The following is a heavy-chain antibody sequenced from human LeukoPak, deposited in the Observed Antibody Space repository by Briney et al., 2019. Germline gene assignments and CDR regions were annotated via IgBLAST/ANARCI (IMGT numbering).Heavy chain of an antibody. CDR1: GGTFSSYA. Sequence: SVKVSCKASGGTFSSYAISWVRQAPGHGLEWMGGIIPIFGTANYAQKFQGRVTITTDESTSTAYMELSSLRSEDTAVYYCANHRRNYYGSGLEATNAYYYYYMDVWSKGTTVTVSS. V-gene: IGHV1-69*05. CDR2: IIPIFGTA. CDR3: ANHRRNYYGSGLEATNAYYYYYMDV. D-gene: IGHD3-10*01. J-gene: IGHJ6*03.